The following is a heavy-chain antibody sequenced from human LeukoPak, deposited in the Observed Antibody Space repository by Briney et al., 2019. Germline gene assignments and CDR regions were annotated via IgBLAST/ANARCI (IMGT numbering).Heavy chain of an antibody. CDR1: GFTFSSYA. CDR3: AKETVVVVAATPDAFDI. Sequence: PGGSLRLSCAASGFTFSSYAMSWVRQAPGKGLEWVSGFSGSGGSTHYADSVKDRFTISRDNSKNTLYLQMNSLRAEGTAVYYCAKETVVVVAATPDAFDIWGQGTMVTVSS. D-gene: IGHD2-15*01. J-gene: IGHJ3*02. V-gene: IGHV3-23*01. CDR2: FSGSGGST.